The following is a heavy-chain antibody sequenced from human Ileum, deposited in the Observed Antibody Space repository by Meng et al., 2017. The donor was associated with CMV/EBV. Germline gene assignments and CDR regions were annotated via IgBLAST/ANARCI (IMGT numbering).Heavy chain of an antibody. D-gene: IGHD6-19*01. CDR1: RFTFRSYA. J-gene: IGHJ5*02. CDR3: AREYYSGWYSGWFDP. CDR2: ISYDGSST. V-gene: IGHV3-30-3*01. Sequence: SRFTFRSYAMHWVRQAPGKGLEWVAFISYDGSSTYYADSVKGRFTISRDNSKSTLYLQMDSLRAEDTAVYYCAREYYSGWYSGWFDPWGQGTLVTVSS.